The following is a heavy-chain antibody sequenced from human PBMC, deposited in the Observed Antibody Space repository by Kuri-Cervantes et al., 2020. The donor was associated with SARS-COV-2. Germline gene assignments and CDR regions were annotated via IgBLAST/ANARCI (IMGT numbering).Heavy chain of an antibody. V-gene: IGHV1-18*01. D-gene: IGHD3-3*01. CDR2: ISAYNGNT. CDR1: GYTFTSYG. Sequence: ASVKVSCKASGYTFTSYGISWVRQAPGQGLEWMGWISAYNGNTNYAQKLQGRVTMTRDTSISTAYMELSRLRSDDTAVYYCARGNFPPYDFWSGYYTYYFDYWGQGTLVTVSS. CDR3: ARGNFPPYDFWSGYYTYYFDY. J-gene: IGHJ4*02.